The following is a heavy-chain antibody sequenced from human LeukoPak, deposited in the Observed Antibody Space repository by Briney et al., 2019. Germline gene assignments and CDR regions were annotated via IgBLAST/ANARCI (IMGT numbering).Heavy chain of an antibody. Sequence: SETLSLTCSVSGGSISSYYWSWVRQPPGKGLEWIGYVYYSGTTNYNPSLKSRVTMSMDTSKNQFSLKLTSVTAADTAVYCCARPHYSSSPWFWFDPWGQGTLVTVSS. J-gene: IGHJ5*02. CDR1: GGSISSYY. D-gene: IGHD6-13*01. CDR2: VYYSGTT. V-gene: IGHV4-59*01. CDR3: ARPHYSSSPWFWFDP.